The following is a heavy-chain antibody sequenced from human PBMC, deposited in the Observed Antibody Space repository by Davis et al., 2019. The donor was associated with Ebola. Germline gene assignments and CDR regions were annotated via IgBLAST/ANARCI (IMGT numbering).Heavy chain of an antibody. Sequence: AASVNVSCMTSGYSFNGYYINWVRQAPGLGLEWMGWINPNSGGTKYAQKFQGWITMTRDTSISTVYMELRSLTSDDTAVYYCARRGGSYFATGLDVWGQGTNVTVSS. CDR3: ARRGGSYFATGLDV. D-gene: IGHD3-10*01. CDR1: GYSFNGYY. J-gene: IGHJ6*02. CDR2: INPNSGGT. V-gene: IGHV1-2*04.